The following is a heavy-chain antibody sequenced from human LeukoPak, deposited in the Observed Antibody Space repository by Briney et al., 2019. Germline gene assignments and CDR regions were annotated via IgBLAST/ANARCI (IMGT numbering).Heavy chain of an antibody. Sequence: GGSLRLSCAASGFTFSNYCMNWVRQAPGKGLEWVSSVSSSSSFIYYADSVKGRFTISRDNAKNSLYLQMNSLRAEDTAVYYCARDTWRMGIAAAGNLNWFDPWGQGTLVTVSS. CDR1: GFTFSNYC. V-gene: IGHV3-21*01. D-gene: IGHD6-13*01. CDR2: VSSSSSFI. J-gene: IGHJ5*02. CDR3: ARDTWRMGIAAAGNLNWFDP.